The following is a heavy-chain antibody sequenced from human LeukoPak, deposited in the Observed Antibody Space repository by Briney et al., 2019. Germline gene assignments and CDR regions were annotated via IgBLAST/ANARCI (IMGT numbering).Heavy chain of an antibody. CDR1: RFTFSTYT. J-gene: IGHJ4*02. D-gene: IGHD1-26*01. CDR3: AKGWELFDY. Sequence: GGSLRLSCAASRFTFSTYTMHWVRQAPGKGLEWVAVISYDGSNKYYADSVKGRFTISRDNSKNTLYLQMNSLRAEDTAVYYCAKGWELFDYWGQGTLVTVSS. CDR2: ISYDGSNK. V-gene: IGHV3-30*04.